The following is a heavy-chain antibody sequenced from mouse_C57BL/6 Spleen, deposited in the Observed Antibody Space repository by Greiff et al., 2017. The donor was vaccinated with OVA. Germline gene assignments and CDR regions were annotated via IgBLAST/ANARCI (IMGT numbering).Heavy chain of an antibody. CDR2: INPNNGGT. CDR1: GYTFTDYN. J-gene: IGHJ3*01. Sequence: EVQLQQSGPELVKPGASVKMSCKASGYTFTDYNMHWVKQSHGKSLEWIGYINPNNGGTSYNQKFKGKATLSVHNSSSTAYMELRSLTSEDSAGYYCERTSLYYCGSSYWFAYWGQGTLVTVSA. V-gene: IGHV1-22*01. D-gene: IGHD1-1*01. CDR3: ERTSLYYCGSSYWFAY.